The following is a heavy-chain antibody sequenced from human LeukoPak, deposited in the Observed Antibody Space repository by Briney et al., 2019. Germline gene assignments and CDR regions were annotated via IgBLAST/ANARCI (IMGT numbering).Heavy chain of an antibody. Sequence: ASVKVSCKTSGYTFTTYGISWVRQAPGQGLEWMGWISGSNGNTKYAQKVQGRVTMTTDTSTTTAYMEVRSLKSDDTAVYYCARDRDRMVQGVTALFDYWGQGTLVTVSS. D-gene: IGHD3-10*01. CDR3: ARDRDRMVQGVTALFDY. J-gene: IGHJ4*02. V-gene: IGHV1-18*04. CDR2: ISGSNGNT. CDR1: GYTFTTYG.